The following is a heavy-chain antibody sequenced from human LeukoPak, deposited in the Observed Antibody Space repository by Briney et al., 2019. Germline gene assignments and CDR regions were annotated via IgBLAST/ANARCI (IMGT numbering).Heavy chain of an antibody. D-gene: IGHD3-22*01. J-gene: IGHJ4*02. CDR1: GYTFTGYH. CDR2: INPNSGGT. CDR3: ARDDSSGSLIDY. V-gene: IGHV1-2*02. Sequence: GASVKVSCKASGYTFTGYHMHWVRQAPGQGLEWMGWINPNSGGTNYAQKFQGRVTMTRDTSISTAYMELSRLRSDDTAVYYCARDDSSGSLIDYWGQGTLVTVSS.